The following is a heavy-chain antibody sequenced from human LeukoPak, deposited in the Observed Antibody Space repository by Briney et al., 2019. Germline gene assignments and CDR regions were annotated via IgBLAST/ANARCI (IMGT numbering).Heavy chain of an antibody. V-gene: IGHV4-59*12. J-gene: IGHJ5*02. CDR2: IYYSGST. CDR1: GGSISSYY. D-gene: IGHD1-26*01. Sequence: PSETLSLTCTVSGGSISSYYWSWIRQPPGKGLEWIGYIYYSGSTNYNPSLKSRVTISVDTPKNQFSLKLSSVTAADRAVYYCAREYPKGGSYRFDPWGQGTLVTVSS. CDR3: AREYPKGGSYRFDP.